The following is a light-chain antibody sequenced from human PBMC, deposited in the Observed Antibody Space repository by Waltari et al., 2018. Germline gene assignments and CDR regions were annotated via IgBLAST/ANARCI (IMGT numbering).Light chain of an antibody. V-gene: IGLV1-36*01. J-gene: IGLJ3*02. CDR2: YDD. CDR3: AAWDDSLNGWV. Sequence: QSVLTQPPSVSAAPRQRVTISCSGSRSNVEHTAVNWYQFLPAKTPRLLLYYDDLVASGGAGRFSGAKSGTSASLAISGLQSEDEAEYYCAAWDDSLNGWVFGGGTKLTVL. CDR1: RSNVEHTA.